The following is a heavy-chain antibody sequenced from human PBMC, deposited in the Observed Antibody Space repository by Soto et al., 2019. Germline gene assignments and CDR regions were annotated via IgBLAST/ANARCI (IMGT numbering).Heavy chain of an antibody. CDR1: GFTFSDYA. V-gene: IGHV3-23*01. D-gene: IGHD5-12*01. CDR2: LYGDGNGI. CDR3: AKDAVSRDGVWLAHD. Sequence: VQLLESGGGLVQPGGSLRLSCAASGFTFSDYAMIWVRQAPGKGLEWVSGLYGDGNGIHYADSVKGRFTISIDNYENSVYLQMNSLRVEDTAVYYCAKDAVSRDGVWLAHDWGQGAVVTVSS. J-gene: IGHJ4*02.